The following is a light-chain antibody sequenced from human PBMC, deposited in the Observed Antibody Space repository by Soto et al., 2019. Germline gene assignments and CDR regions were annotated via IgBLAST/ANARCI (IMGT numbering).Light chain of an antibody. CDR1: QSVSSSY. J-gene: IGKJ1*01. V-gene: IGKV3-20*01. CDR2: GTS. Sequence: EIVLTQSPGTLSLSPGERATLSSRASQSVSSSYLAWYQQKPGQAPRLLIYGTSSRATAIPDRFSGSGSGTDFTLTISRLEPEDFAVYYCQQYGSSSWTFGQGTK. CDR3: QQYGSSSWT.